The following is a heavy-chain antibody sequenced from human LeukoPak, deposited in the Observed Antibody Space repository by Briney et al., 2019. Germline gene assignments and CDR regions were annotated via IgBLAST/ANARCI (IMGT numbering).Heavy chain of an antibody. Sequence: PGGSLRLSCAASGFTFSNYAMTWVRQAPGKGLEWVSHISGSGDSTYYADSVKGRFTISRDNSKNTLYLQMNSLRAEDTAVYYCARTRGRKPYSSGWLGFDYWGQGTLVTVSS. V-gene: IGHV3-23*01. CDR1: GFTFSNYA. CDR2: ISGSGDST. J-gene: IGHJ4*02. D-gene: IGHD6-19*01. CDR3: ARTRGRKPYSSGWLGFDY.